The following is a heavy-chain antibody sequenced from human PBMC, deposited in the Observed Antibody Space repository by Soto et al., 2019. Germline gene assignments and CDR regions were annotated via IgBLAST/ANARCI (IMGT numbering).Heavy chain of an antibody. CDR3: ATGRGVRGVIITTYYYYGLDV. D-gene: IGHD3-10*01. CDR1: GGSFSGYY. J-gene: IGHJ6*02. V-gene: IGHV4-34*01. Sequence: QVQLQQWGAGLLKPSETLSLTCAVYGGSFSGYYWSWICQPPGKGLEWIGEINHSGSTNYNPSLKSRVTISVDTSKNQFSLKLSSVSAADTAVYYCATGRGVRGVIITTYYYYGLDVWGQGTTVTVSS. CDR2: INHSGST.